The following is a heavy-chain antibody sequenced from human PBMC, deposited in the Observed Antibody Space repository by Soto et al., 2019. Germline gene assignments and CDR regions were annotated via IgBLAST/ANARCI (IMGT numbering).Heavy chain of an antibody. D-gene: IGHD3-22*01. CDR1: GFSISSGYF. V-gene: IGHV4-38-2*02. CDR2: IYHSGTT. J-gene: IGHJ5*02. CDR3: ARDSSGYYWFDP. Sequence: SETLSLTCAVSGFSISSGYFWGWIRQPPGKGPEWLGSIYHSGTTYYNPSVKGRVTISVDTSKNQFSLKMSSVTAADTAVYYCARDSSGYYWFDPWGQGTMVTVYS.